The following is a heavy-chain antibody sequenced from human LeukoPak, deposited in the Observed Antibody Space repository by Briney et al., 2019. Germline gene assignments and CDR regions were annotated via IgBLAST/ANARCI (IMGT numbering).Heavy chain of an antibody. J-gene: IGHJ5*02. CDR3: ARRHVIGGGFDP. CDR2: IKQDGSEK. CDR1: GFMFSTYW. V-gene: IGHV3-7*01. Sequence: PGGSLRLSCAASGFMFSTYWMTWFRQAPGKGLEWVANIKQDGSEKYYVDSVKGRFTVSRDNAKNPLYLQMNGLRAEDTAVYYCARRHVIGGGFDPWGQGTLVTVSS. D-gene: IGHD2-15*01.